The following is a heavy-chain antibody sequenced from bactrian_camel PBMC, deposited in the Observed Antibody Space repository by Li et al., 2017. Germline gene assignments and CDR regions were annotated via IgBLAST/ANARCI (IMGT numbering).Heavy chain of an antibody. CDR2: LRTSDGSI. CDR1: GEIFSTCE. V-gene: IGHV3S53*01. Sequence: HVQLVESGGGSVQAGGTLKLSCATSGEIFSTCEMGWYRQAPGKERELVSRLRTSDGSINYAASVKGRFTISLDNAWKTLYLLMDSLKTEDTAVYYCATSWTYWGQGTQVTVS. J-gene: IGHJ4*01. D-gene: IGHD1*01. CDR3: ATSWTY.